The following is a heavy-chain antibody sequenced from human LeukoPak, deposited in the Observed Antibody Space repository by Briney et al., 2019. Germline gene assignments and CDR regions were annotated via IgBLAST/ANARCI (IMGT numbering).Heavy chain of an antibody. CDR3: AKDSLSYNYYYFYMDV. V-gene: IGHV3-30*02. J-gene: IGHJ6*03. D-gene: IGHD5-18*01. CDR1: GFTFSSYG. CDR2: IRYDGSNK. Sequence: GGSLRLSCAASGFTFSSYGMHWARQAPGKGLEWVAFIRYDGSNKYYADSVKGRFTISRDNSKNTLYLQMNSLRAEDTAVYYCAKDSLSYNYYYFYMDVWGKGTTVTVSS.